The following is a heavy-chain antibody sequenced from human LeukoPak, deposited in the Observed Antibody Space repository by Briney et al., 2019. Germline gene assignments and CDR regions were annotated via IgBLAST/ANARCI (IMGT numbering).Heavy chain of an antibody. D-gene: IGHD3-22*01. Sequence: ASVKVSCKASGYTFTSYDINWVRQAPGQGLEWMGIINPSGGSTSYAQKFQGRVTMTRDTSTSTVYMELSSLRSEDTAVYYCAREFPHDSSGYYYRQGAFDIWGQGTMVTVSS. V-gene: IGHV1-46*01. CDR2: INPSGGST. CDR3: AREFPHDSSGYYYRQGAFDI. J-gene: IGHJ3*02. CDR1: GYTFTSYD.